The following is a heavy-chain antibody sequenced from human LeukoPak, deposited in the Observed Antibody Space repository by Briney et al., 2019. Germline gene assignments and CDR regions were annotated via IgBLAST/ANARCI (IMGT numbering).Heavy chain of an antibody. V-gene: IGHV3-30-3*01. Sequence: GGSLRLSCAASGCTFSNYAMHWVRQAPGKGLEWVAVISYDGSNKYYADSVKGRFTISRDNSKNTLYLQMNSLRAEDTAVYYCARDFLGYCSGGSCQRSYFFDYWGQGTLVTVSS. CDR3: ARDFLGYCSGGSCQRSYFFDY. D-gene: IGHD2-15*01. CDR2: ISYDGSNK. CDR1: GCTFSNYA. J-gene: IGHJ4*02.